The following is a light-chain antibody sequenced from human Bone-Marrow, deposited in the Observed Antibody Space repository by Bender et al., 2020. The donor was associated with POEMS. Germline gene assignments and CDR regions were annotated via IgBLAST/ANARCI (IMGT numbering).Light chain of an antibody. Sequence: QSALTQPASVSGSPGQSITISCTGTSSDVGGYNFVSWYQQHPGKAPKLIIYEGSYRPSGVSNRFSGSGSGNTASLTISGLQADDEAEYYCCSYAVGRSYVFGTGTKVTVL. V-gene: IGLV2-23*01. CDR1: SSDVGGYNF. J-gene: IGLJ1*01. CDR2: EGS. CDR3: CSYAVGRSYV.